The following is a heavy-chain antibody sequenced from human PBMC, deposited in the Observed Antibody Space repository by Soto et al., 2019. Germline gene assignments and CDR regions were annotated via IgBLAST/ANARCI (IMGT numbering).Heavy chain of an antibody. CDR3: ARGGYYDSSGYYHSFDY. CDR1: GCTFSSYA. Sequence: SVKVSCKASGCTFSSYAISWVRQAPGQGLEWMGGIIPIFGTANYAQKFQGRVTITADESTSTAYMELSSLRSEDTAVYYCARGGYYDSSGYYHSFDYWGQGTLVTVSS. D-gene: IGHD3-22*01. J-gene: IGHJ4*02. CDR2: IIPIFGTA. V-gene: IGHV1-69*13.